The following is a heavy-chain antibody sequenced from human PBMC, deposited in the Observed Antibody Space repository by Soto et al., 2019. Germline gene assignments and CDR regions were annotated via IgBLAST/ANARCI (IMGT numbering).Heavy chain of an antibody. CDR1: GGTFSSYA. V-gene: IGHV1-69*13. D-gene: IGHD1-26*01. CDR2: IIPIFGTA. CDR3: ATGGRISKVGASGIEAFDI. Sequence: SVKVSCKASGGTFSSYAISWLRQAPGQGLEWMGGIIPIFGTANYAQKFQGRVTIAADESTSTAYMELSSLRSEDTAVYYCATGGRISKVGASGIEAFDIWGQGTMVTVSS. J-gene: IGHJ3*02.